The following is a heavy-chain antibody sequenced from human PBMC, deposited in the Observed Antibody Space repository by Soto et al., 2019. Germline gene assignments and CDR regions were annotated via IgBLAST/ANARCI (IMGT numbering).Heavy chain of an antibody. CDR2: ISAHNGNT. Sequence: QVHLVQSGAEVKKPGASVKVSCKGSGYAFTTYGITWVRQAPGQGLEWMGWISAHNGNTNYAQKLQGSVTVTRDTSKSTAYMELRSLRSDDTAVYYCARGRYGDYWGQGALVTVSS. CDR1: GYAFTTYG. D-gene: IGHD1-1*01. V-gene: IGHV1-18*01. CDR3: ARGRYGDY. J-gene: IGHJ4*02.